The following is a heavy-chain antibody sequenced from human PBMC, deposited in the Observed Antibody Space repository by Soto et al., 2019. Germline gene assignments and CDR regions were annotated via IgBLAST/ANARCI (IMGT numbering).Heavy chain of an antibody. D-gene: IGHD2-2*01. J-gene: IGHJ5*02. CDR2: IYYSGSA. CDR3: ARLHCNSPNCVPLDP. CDR1: GGSISSVRYY. Sequence: TLSLTCTVSGGSISSVRYYWGWIRQPPGKGLEWIGSIYYSGSAYYSPSLKSRVTMSVDTSKNQLSLKLSSVTAADTAVYYCARLHCNSPNCVPLDPWGQGTLVTVSS. V-gene: IGHV4-39*01.